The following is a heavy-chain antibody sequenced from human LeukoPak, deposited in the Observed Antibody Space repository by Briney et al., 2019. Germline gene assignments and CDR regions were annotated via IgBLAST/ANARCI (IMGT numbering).Heavy chain of an antibody. CDR2: ISPNSGGT. D-gene: IGHD2-15*01. J-gene: IGHJ4*02. V-gene: IGHV1-2*02. CDR1: GYTFTGYY. CDR3: ARSQYCSGGSCYRFVFDY. Sequence: ASVKVSCKASGYTFTGYYMHWVRQAPGQGLEWMGWISPNSGGTNYAQKFQGRVTMTRDTSISTAYMELSRLRSDDTAVYYCARSQYCSGGSCYRFVFDYWGQGTLVTVSS.